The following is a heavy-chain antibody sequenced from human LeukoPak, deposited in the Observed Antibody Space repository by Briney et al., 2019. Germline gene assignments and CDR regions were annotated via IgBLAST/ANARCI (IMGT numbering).Heavy chain of an antibody. CDR2: IYPGDAET. CDR3: ARPVEMATIGAFDI. V-gene: IGHV5-51*01. Sequence: GESLKISCKGSGYSFLSYWIGWVRQMPGKGLEWMGIIYPGDAETRYSPSFQGQVTISADKSISTAYLQWSSLKASDTAMYYCARPVEMATIGAFDIWGQGTMVTVSS. D-gene: IGHD5-24*01. CDR1: GYSFLSYW. J-gene: IGHJ3*02.